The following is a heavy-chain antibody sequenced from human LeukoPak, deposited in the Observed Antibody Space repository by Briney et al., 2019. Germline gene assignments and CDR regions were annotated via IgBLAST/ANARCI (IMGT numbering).Heavy chain of an antibody. J-gene: IGHJ5*02. CDR2: IYYSGST. CDR1: GGSISSYY. CDR3: ARDAPRGWFDP. Sequence: SETLSLTCTVSGGSISSYYWSWIRQPPGKGLEWIGYIYYSGSTNYNPSLKSRVTISVDTSKNQFSLKLSSVTAADTDVYYCARDAPRGWFDPWGQGTLVTVSS. V-gene: IGHV4-59*01.